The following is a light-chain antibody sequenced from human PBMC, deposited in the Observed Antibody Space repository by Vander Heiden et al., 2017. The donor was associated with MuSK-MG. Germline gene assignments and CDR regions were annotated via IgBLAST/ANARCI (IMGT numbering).Light chain of an antibody. V-gene: IGLV3-21*04. J-gene: IGLJ2*01. Sequence: SYVLTQPPSVSVAPVRTARLTCGGTNIGRYSVHWYQQKPGQAPVLVIYYNSDRPSGIPERFSGSNSGNTATLNISRVEAGDEADYYCQAWDSTSDQVVFGGGTKLTVL. CDR1: NIGRYS. CDR3: QAWDSTSDQVV. CDR2: YNS.